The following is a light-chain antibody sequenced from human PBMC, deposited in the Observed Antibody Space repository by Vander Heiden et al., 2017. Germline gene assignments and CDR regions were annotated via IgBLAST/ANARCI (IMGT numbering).Light chain of an antibody. J-gene: IGLJ2*01. CDR1: SSDVGGYNY. CDR3: SSYTTSSTLV. CDR2: DVT. V-gene: IGLV2-14*01. Sequence: SALSRPASLSGSPGPSSTIPCTGSSSDVGGYNYLSWYQQHPGKAPNLIIYDVTQPPSGVSNRFSASKSGNTASLTISVLQAEDEADYYCSSYTTSSTLVFGGGTKLTVL.